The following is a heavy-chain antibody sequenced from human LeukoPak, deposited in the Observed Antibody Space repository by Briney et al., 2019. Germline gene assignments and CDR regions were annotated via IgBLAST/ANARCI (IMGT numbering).Heavy chain of an antibody. CDR3: ARGYDGSGYYYRNWYFDL. CDR1: GYSISSGYY. D-gene: IGHD3-22*01. J-gene: IGHJ2*01. CDR2: IYHSGST. Sequence: SETLSLTCTVSGYSISSGYYWGWIRPPPGKGLEWIGSIYHSGSTYYNPSLKSRVTISVDSSKNQFSLKLSSVTAADTAVYYCARGYDGSGYYYRNWYFDLWGRGTLVTVSS. V-gene: IGHV4-38-2*02.